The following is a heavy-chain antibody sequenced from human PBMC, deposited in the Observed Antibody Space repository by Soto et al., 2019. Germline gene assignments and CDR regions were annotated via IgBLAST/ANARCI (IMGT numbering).Heavy chain of an antibody. D-gene: IGHD6-19*01. Sequence: GGSLRLSCAASGFTFGNFAMSWVRQAPGRGLEWVPGISASGRDTHYADSVKDRFTVSRDNSKNTLYLHINSLRAEDTAIYYCAKGKTSGWYYFDYWGQGALVTVSS. V-gene: IGHV3-23*01. CDR3: AKGKTSGWYYFDY. CDR1: GFTFGNFA. CDR2: ISASGRDT. J-gene: IGHJ4*02.